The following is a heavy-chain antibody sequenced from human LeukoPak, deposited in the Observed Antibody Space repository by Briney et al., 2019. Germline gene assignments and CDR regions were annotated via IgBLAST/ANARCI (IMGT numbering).Heavy chain of an antibody. CDR1: GDPISSYY. CDR3: ATDSHYDILTGYYTAFDI. J-gene: IGHJ3*02. Sequence: SETLSLTCTVSGDPISSYYWSWLRQPPGKGREGVGYIYYSGSTNDNPSLKSRVTISVDTSKNQFSLKLSSVTAADTAVYDCATDSHYDILTGYYTAFDIWGQGTMVTVSS. V-gene: IGHV4-59*13. CDR2: IYYSGST. D-gene: IGHD3-9*01.